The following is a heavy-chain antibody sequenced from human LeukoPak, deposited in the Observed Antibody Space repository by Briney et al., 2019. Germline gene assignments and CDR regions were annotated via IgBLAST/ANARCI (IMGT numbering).Heavy chain of an antibody. CDR3: ARDQPPRGYHDAFDI. Sequence: GRSLRLSCAASGFTFSSYGMHWVRQAPGKGLEWVANIKQDGSEKYYVDSVKGRFTISRDNAKNSLYLQMNSLRAEDTAVYYCARDQPPRGYHDAFDIWGQGTMVTVSS. V-gene: IGHV3-7*01. CDR2: IKQDGSEK. D-gene: IGHD6-13*01. J-gene: IGHJ3*02. CDR1: GFTFSSYG.